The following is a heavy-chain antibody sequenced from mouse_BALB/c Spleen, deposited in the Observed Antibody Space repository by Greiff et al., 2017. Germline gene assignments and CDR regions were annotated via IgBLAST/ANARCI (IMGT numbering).Heavy chain of an antibody. J-gene: IGHJ2*01. CDR2: INPSNGGT. CDR1: GYTFTSYY. D-gene: IGHD1-1*01. CDR3: TRDSSSYYFDY. V-gene: IGHV1S81*02. Sequence: VQLQQSGAELVKPGASVKLSCKASGYTFTSYYMYWVKQRPGQGLEWIGEINPSNGGTNFNEKFKSKATLTVDKSSSTAYMQLSSLTSEDSAVYYCTRDSSSYYFDYWGQGTTLTVSS.